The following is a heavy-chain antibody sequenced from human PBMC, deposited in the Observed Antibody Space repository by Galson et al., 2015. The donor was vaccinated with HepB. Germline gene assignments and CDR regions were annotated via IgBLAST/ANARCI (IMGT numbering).Heavy chain of an antibody. J-gene: IGHJ4*02. V-gene: IGHV3-15*07. D-gene: IGHD4-17*01. CDR2: IKSKTDGGTT. CDR3: TKDHDYGDYKNY. CDR1: GFTFSNAW. Sequence: SLRLSCAASGFTFSNAWMNWVRQAPGKGLEWVGRIKSKTDGGTTDYAAPVKGRFTISRDDSKNTLYLQMNSLKTEDTAVYYCTKDHDYGDYKNYWGQGTLVTVSS.